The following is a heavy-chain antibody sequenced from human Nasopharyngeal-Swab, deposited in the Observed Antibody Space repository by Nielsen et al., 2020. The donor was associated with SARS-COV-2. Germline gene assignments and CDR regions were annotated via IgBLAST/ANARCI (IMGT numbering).Heavy chain of an antibody. CDR2: ISGSGGST. CDR3: ARGTYSYGYGRVHAFDI. CDR1: GFTFSSYA. D-gene: IGHD5-18*01. J-gene: IGHJ3*02. Sequence: GESLKISCAASGFTFSSYAMSWVRQAPGKGLEWVSAISGSGGSTYYADSVKGRFTISRDNSKNTLYLQMNSLRAEDTAVYYCARGTYSYGYGRVHAFDIWGQGTMVTVSS. V-gene: IGHV3-23*01.